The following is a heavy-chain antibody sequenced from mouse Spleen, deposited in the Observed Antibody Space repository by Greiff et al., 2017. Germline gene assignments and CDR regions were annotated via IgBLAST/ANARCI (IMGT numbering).Heavy chain of an antibody. CDR1: GYTFTSYW. CDR3: ARSSGMSGNFDY. J-gene: IGHJ2*01. D-gene: IGHD4-1*01. Sequence: VQLQQPGAELVMPGASVKLSCKASGYTFTSYWMHWVKQRPGQGLEWIGEIDPSDSYTNYNQKFKGKATLTVDKSSSTAYMQLSSLTSEDSAVYYCARSSGMSGNFDYWGQGTTLTVSS. CDR2: IDPSDSYT. V-gene: IGHV1-69*01.